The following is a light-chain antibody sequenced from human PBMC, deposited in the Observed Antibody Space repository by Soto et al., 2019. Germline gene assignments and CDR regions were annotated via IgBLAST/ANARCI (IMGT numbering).Light chain of an antibody. CDR3: CSYAGSYISEV. CDR1: SSDVGGYNY. J-gene: IGLJ1*01. Sequence: QSVLTQPRSVSGSPGQSVTISCTGTSSDVGGYNYVSWYQQHPGKAPKLMIYDVSKRPSGVPDRFSGSKSGNTASLTISGLQAEDEADYYCCSYAGSYISEVFGTGTKDTDL. CDR2: DVS. V-gene: IGLV2-11*01.